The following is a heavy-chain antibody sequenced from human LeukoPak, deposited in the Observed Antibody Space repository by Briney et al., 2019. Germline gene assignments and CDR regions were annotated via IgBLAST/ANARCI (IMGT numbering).Heavy chain of an antibody. CDR2: INPGNGNT. V-gene: IGHV1-3*01. Sequence: GASVKVSCKASGGTFSSYAISWVRQAPGQGLEWMGWINPGNGNTKYSQKFQGRVTIARDTSASTAYMQLSSLRSEDTAVYYCARDGRSSNYLTPGWLDPWGQGTLVTVSS. CDR3: ARDGRSSNYLTPGWLDP. CDR1: GGTFSSYA. J-gene: IGHJ5*02. D-gene: IGHD4-11*01.